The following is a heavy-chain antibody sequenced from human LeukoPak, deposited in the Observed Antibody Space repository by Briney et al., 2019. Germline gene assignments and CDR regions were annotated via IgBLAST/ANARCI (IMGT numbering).Heavy chain of an antibody. J-gene: IGHJ4*02. CDR2: IYYSGTT. D-gene: IGHD5-24*01. V-gene: IGHV4-31*03. CDR1: GGSITSGGYY. CDR3: AKSGDGYNFDY. Sequence: SQTLSLTCTVSGGSITSGGYYWSWIRQHPGKGLEWIGYIYYSGTTYYNPSLESRVTISVDTSNNQFSLKVTSVTAADTAVYYCAKSGDGYNFDYWGQGTLVTVSS.